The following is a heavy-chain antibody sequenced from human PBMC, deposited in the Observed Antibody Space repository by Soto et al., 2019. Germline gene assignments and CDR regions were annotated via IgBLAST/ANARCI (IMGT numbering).Heavy chain of an antibody. Sequence: PGGSLRLSCTASGFTFGDYATSWFRQAPGKELEWVGFIRSKAYGGTTEYAASVKGRFTISRDDSKSIAYLQMNSLKTEDTAVYYCTSERPAQDIVVVPAAMLFDPWGQGTLVTVSS. CDR3: TSERPAQDIVVVPAAMLFDP. CDR2: IRSKAYGGTT. D-gene: IGHD2-2*01. J-gene: IGHJ5*02. V-gene: IGHV3-49*03. CDR1: GFTFGDYA.